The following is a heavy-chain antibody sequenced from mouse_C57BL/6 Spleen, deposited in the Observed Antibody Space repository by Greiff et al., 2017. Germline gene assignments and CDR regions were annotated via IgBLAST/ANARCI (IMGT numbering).Heavy chain of an antibody. CDR2: IDPSGSNT. V-gene: IGHV1-69*01. J-gene: IGHJ2*01. D-gene: IGHD2-5*01. CDR3: ARAYYSNAFDY. CDR1: GYTFTSYW. Sequence: QVQLQQPGAELVMPGASVKLSCKASGYTFTSYWMHWVKQRPGQGLEWIGAIDPSGSNTNSHQKFKGQFTLSVDNSSSTAYMQLSSLTSEDSAVYYCARAYYSNAFDYWGQGTTLTVSS.